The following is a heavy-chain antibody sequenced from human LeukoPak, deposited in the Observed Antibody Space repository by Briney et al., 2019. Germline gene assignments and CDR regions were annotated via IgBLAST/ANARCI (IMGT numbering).Heavy chain of an antibody. J-gene: IGHJ3*02. Sequence: RGESLKISCKGSGYSFTDYWSGWVRQMPGEGVQWMGIIYPDDSGIRYSPSFQGQVTISADKSIITAYLQWSSLKASDTAMYYCARHGRGSRSPNAFDIWGQGTMVTVSS. CDR2: IYPDDSGI. CDR1: GYSFTDYW. CDR3: ARHGRGSRSPNAFDI. V-gene: IGHV5-51*01. D-gene: IGHD3-10*01.